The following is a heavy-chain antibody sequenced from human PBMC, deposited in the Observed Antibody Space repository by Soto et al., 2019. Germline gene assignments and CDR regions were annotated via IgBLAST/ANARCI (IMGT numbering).Heavy chain of an antibody. CDR2: IYWDDDK. V-gene: IGHV2-5*02. CDR1: GFSLSTSGVA. Sequence: QITLKESGPTLVEPAQTLTLTCTFSGFSLSTSGVAVGWIRQPPGKALEWLALIYWDDDKRYSPSLKNRLTITKDTSKNQVVLTMTNMDPVDTATYYCAHRPTGWYFDLWGRGTLGTVSS. J-gene: IGHJ2*01. CDR3: AHRPTGWYFDL.